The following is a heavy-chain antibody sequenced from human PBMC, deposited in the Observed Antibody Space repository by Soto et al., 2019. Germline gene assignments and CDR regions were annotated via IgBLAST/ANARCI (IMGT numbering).Heavy chain of an antibody. CDR3: ARHCSGGSCYSNYYYYGMDV. Sequence: GESLKISCKGSGYSFTSYWIGWVRQMPGKGLEWMGIIYPGDSDTRYSPSFQGQVTISADKSISTAYLQWSSLKASDTAMYYCARHCSGGSCYSNYYYYGMDVWGQGNTVTVSS. V-gene: IGHV5-51*01. D-gene: IGHD2-15*01. CDR1: GYSFTSYW. J-gene: IGHJ6*02. CDR2: IYPGDSDT.